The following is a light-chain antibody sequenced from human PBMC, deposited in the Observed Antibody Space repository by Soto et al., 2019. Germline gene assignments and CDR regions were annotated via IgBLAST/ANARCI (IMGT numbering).Light chain of an antibody. CDR2: GAS. Sequence: EIVMTQSPATLSVSPGERATLSCRASQSVSSNLAWYQQRPGQAPRLLIYGASTRATGIPARLSGSGSGTEFTLTISSLQSEDFAVYYCQQHNNWPFTFGQGTKLENK. CDR3: QQHNNWPFT. CDR1: QSVSSN. J-gene: IGKJ2*01. V-gene: IGKV3-15*01.